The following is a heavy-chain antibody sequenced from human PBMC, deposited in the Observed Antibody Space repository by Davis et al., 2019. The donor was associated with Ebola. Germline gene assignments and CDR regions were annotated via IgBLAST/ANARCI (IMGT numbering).Heavy chain of an antibody. V-gene: IGHV3-30*04. Sequence: PGGSLRLSCAATGFTFSSFALHWVRQAPGKGLEWVAVISYDGSNKKYADSVKGRFTISRDNSENTLYLQMNSLRTEDTAVYYCARDRIGYDPHTFDYWGQGTLVTVSS. CDR1: GFTFSSFA. CDR2: ISYDGSNK. D-gene: IGHD5-12*01. J-gene: IGHJ4*02. CDR3: ARDRIGYDPHTFDY.